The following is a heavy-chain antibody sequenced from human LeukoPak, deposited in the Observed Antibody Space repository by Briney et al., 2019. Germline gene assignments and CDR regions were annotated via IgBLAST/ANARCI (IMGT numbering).Heavy chain of an antibody. CDR2: ISSSSSYI. CDR3: ARGSDLYYYDSSGQADV. V-gene: IGHV3-21*04. CDR1: GFTFSSYS. J-gene: IGHJ6*02. D-gene: IGHD3-22*01. Sequence: GGSLRLSCAASGFTFSSYSMNWVRQAPGKGLEWVSSISSSSSYIYYADSVKGRFTISRDNAKHSLYLQMNSLSAEDTAVYYCARGSDLYYYDSSGQADVWGQGTTVTVSS.